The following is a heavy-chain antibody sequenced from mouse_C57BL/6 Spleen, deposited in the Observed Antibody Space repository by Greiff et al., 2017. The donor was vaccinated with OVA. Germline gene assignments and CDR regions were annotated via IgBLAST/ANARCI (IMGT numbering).Heavy chain of an antibody. V-gene: IGHV5-9-1*02. J-gene: IGHJ4*01. CDR1: GFTFSSYA. Sequence: EVNVVESGEGLVKPGGSLKLSCAASGFTFSSYAMSWVRQTPEKRLEWVAYISSGGGYIYYADTVKGRFTISRDNARNTLYLQMSSMKSEDTAMYYCTRGDYDAAMDYWGQGTSVTVSS. D-gene: IGHD2-4*01. CDR3: TRGDYDAAMDY. CDR2: ISSGGGYI.